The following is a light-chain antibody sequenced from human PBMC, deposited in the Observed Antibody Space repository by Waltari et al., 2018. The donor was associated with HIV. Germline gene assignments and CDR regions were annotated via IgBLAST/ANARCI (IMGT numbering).Light chain of an antibody. CDR1: SSNIGRNT. CDR2: SNN. CDR3: SVWDDSLNGRV. V-gene: IGLV1-44*01. Sequence: QSVLTQPPSASGTPGQRVPIYCSGSSSNIGRNTVNWYQQRPGTAPKLLMYSNNQRPSGVPDRFSGSKSGTSASLAISGLQSEDDADYYCSVWDDSLNGRVFGTGTKVTVL. J-gene: IGLJ1*01.